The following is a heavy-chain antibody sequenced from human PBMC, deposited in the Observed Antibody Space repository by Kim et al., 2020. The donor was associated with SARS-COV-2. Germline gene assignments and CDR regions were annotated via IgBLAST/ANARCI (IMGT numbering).Heavy chain of an antibody. V-gene: IGHV3-23*01. D-gene: IGHD6-19*01. J-gene: IGHJ6*02. CDR3: ARYCNGDTCKLAGGSHYYGMDV. CDR1: RFNFGSYA. Sequence: GGSLRLSCVGSRFNFGSYAMVWARQAPGKGLEWVSVISGSGGTTHYADSVKGRFTISRDNSKNTLYLQMNSLRAEDTAIYFCARYCNGDTCKLAGGSHYYGMDVWGQGTTVTVS. CDR2: ISGSGGTT.